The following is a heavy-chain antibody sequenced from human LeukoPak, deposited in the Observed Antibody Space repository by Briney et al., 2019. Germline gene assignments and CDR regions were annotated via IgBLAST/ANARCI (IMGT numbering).Heavy chain of an antibody. J-gene: IGHJ4*02. CDR1: GYSISTNYS. V-gene: IGHV4-38-2*02. CDR2: VHHSGRT. Sequence: SETLSLTCTVSGYSISTNYSWGWIRQPPGKGLEWIGSVHHSGRTYYNPSLKSRVTISLDTSKNQFSLKLISVTAADTALYYCAREGPHGSGIYYNPLDYWGQGALVIVSS. CDR3: AREGPHGSGIYYNPLDY. D-gene: IGHD3-10*01.